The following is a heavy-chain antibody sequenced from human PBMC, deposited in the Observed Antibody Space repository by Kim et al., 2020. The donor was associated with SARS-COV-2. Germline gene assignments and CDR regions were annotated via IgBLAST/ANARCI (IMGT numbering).Heavy chain of an antibody. Sequence: VSVKSRITINPDTSKNQFSLQLNSVTPEDTAVYYCTRVVSGAPGRRAFDIWGQGTMVTVSS. J-gene: IGHJ3*02. D-gene: IGHD6-25*01. CDR3: TRVVSGAPGRRAFDI. V-gene: IGHV6-1*01.